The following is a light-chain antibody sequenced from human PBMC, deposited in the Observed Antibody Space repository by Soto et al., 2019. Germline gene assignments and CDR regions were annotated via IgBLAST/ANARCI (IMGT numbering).Light chain of an antibody. CDR3: QQYNSYSWT. V-gene: IGKV1-9*01. Sequence: DIQLTQSPSSLSASVGYRVTITCRASQGISSYLAWYQQKPGKAPKLLIYAASTLQSGVPSRFSGSGSGTDFTLTISSLQPDDFATYYCQQYNSYSWTFGQGTKVDIK. CDR2: AAS. J-gene: IGKJ1*01. CDR1: QGISSY.